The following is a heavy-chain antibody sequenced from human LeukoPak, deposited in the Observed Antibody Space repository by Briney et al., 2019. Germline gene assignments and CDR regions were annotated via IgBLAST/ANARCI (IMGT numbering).Heavy chain of an antibody. CDR2: IYYSGST. CDR1: GGSISSSSYY. J-gene: IGHJ4*02. Sequence: PSETLSLTCTVSGGSISSSSYYWGWIRQPPGKGLEWIGSIYYSGSTYYNPSLKSRVTISVDTSKNQFSLKLSSVTAADTAVYYCARHIRDGYNLRYFDYWGQGTLVTVSS. D-gene: IGHD5-24*01. V-gene: IGHV4-39*01. CDR3: ARHIRDGYNLRYFDY.